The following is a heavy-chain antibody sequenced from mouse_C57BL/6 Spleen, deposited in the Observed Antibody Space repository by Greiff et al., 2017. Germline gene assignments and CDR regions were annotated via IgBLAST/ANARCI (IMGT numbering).Heavy chain of an antibody. CDR3: TRISGNYGRGYFDV. Sequence: QVTLKVCGPGILQPSQTLSLTCSFSGFSLSTFGMGVGWIRQPSGKGLEWLAHIWWGDDKYSNPALKSRLTTSKDTSKNQVFLKIANVDTADTATYYFTRISGNYGRGYFDVWGTGTTVTVSS. D-gene: IGHD1-1*01. J-gene: IGHJ1*03. CDR1: GFSLSTFGMG. CDR2: IWWGDDK. V-gene: IGHV8-8*01.